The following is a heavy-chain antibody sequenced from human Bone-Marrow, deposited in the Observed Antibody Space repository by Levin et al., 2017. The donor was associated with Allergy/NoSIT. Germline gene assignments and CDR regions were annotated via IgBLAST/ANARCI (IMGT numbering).Heavy chain of an antibody. Sequence: GGSLRLSCAASGFTFSNFGMNWVRQGPGKGLEWISYIGTSSSTIYYADSVRGRFTVSRDNAKDSLYLQMNSLRAEDTAVYYCARHDYGGNSGDYWGQGTLVTVSS. CDR3: ARHDYGGNSGDY. CDR2: IGTSSSTI. J-gene: IGHJ4*02. V-gene: IGHV3-48*04. CDR1: GFTFSNFG. D-gene: IGHD4-23*01.